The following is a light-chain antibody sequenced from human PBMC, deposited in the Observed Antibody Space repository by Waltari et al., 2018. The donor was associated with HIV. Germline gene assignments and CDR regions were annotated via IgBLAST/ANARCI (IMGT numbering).Light chain of an antibody. CDR2: AAS. V-gene: IGKV3-20*01. J-gene: IGKJ2*01. CDR3: QQYGTSPYT. Sequence: ENVLTQSPGTLSLSPGERATLSCRASLSVSSNYLTWYRQRHGQAPRLLIYAASTRATAIPDRFSGSGAGTDFTITISRLEPEDFAVYYCQQYGTSPYTFGQGTKVEI. CDR1: LSVSSNY.